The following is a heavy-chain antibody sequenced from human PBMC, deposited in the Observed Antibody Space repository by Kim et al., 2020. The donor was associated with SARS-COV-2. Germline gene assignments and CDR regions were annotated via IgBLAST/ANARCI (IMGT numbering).Heavy chain of an antibody. CDR2: IYYSGST. D-gene: IGHD1-26*01. J-gene: IGHJ4*02. V-gene: IGHV4-61*01. CDR3: ARGGGSYFVVY. CDR1: GGSVSSDNYY. Sequence: SETLSLTCTVSGGSVSSDNYYWSWIRQPPGKGLEWIGYIYYSGSTNYNPSLKSRVTILIDTSKNQFSLKLSSVTAADTAVYYCARGGGSYFVVYWGQGTL.